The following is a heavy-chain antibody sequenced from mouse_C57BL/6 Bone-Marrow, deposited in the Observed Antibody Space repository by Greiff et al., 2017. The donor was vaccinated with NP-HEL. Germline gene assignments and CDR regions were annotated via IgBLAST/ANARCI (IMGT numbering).Heavy chain of an antibody. CDR1: GYTFTSYW. CDR2: IDPSDSYT. J-gene: IGHJ2*01. CDR3: ARSGYITNFDY. V-gene: IGHV1-50*01. Sequence: QVQLQQPGAELVKPGASVKLSCKASGYTFTSYWMQWVKQRPGQGLEWIGEIDPSDSYTNYNQKFKGKATLTVDTSSSTAYMQLSSLTSENSAVYYCARSGYITNFDYWGQGTTLTVSS. D-gene: IGHD1-1*01.